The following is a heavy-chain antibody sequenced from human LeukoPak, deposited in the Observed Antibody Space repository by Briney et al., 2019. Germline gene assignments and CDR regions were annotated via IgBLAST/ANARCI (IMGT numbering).Heavy chain of an antibody. J-gene: IGHJ6*02. CDR3: ASRPAATPYCYYYGMDV. D-gene: IGHD2-2*01. CDR1: GFTVSSNY. V-gene: IGHV3-53*01. Sequence: GGSLRLSCAASGFTVSSNYMSWVRQAPGKGLEWVSVIYSGGSTYYADSVKGRFTISRDNSKNTLYLQMNSLRAEDTAVYYCASRPAATPYCYYYGMDVWGQGTTVTVSS. CDR2: IYSGGST.